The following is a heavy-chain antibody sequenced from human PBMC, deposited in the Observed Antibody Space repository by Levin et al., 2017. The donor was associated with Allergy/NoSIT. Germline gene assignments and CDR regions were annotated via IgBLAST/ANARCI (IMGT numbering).Heavy chain of an antibody. J-gene: IGHJ4*02. D-gene: IGHD2-8*01. CDR3: ARDRKYVPMTLDF. CDR2: VSPYTGNS. CDR1: GYTFTRYG. V-gene: IGHV1-18*01. Sequence: GASVKVSCKTSGYTFTRYGFSWVRQAPGQGLEWMGWVSPYTGNSSYAPKFQDRVTMTTDIRTTTAYLELKNLRSDDTALYFCARDRKYVPMTLDFWGQGTLVTVSS.